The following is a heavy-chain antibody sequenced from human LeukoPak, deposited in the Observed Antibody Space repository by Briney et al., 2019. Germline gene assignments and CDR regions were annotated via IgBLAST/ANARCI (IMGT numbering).Heavy chain of an antibody. V-gene: IGHV4-30-2*01. Sequence: SETLSLTCTVPGDSISSGGYYWSWIRQPPGKGLEWIGYIYHSGSTYYNPSLKSRVTISVDRSKNQFSLKLSSVTAADTAVYYCAREERWEYSSSAHAFDIWGQGTMVTVSS. CDR1: GDSISSGGYY. CDR2: IYHSGST. J-gene: IGHJ3*02. D-gene: IGHD6-6*01. CDR3: AREERWEYSSSAHAFDI.